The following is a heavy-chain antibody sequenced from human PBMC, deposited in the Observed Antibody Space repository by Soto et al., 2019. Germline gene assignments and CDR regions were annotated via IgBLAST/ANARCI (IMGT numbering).Heavy chain of an antibody. J-gene: IGHJ4*02. CDR2: IFHTGRT. CDR3: TRHHPHHYDSSGYFDY. D-gene: IGHD3-22*01. V-gene: IGHV4-39*01. Sequence: SETLSLTCTVSDGSISTISYYWGWIRQSPGKGLEWIGTIFHTGRTYYNPSLESRVSLSVDTSKNQFSLHLTSVSAADTAVYYCTRHHPHHYDSSGYFDYWGQGTLVTVSS. CDR1: DGSISTISYY.